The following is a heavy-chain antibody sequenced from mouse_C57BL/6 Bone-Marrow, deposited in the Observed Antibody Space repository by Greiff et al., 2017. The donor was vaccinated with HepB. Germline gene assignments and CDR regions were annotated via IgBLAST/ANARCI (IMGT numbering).Heavy chain of an antibody. CDR1: GYTFTSYG. Sequence: QVQLQPSGAELARPGASVKLSCKASGYTFTSYGISWVKQRTGQGLEWIGEIYPRSGNTYYNEKFKGKATLTADKSSSTAYMELRSLTSEDTAVYFCARWPFWGGGTTLTVSS. CDR3: ARWPF. J-gene: IGHJ2*01. CDR2: IYPRSGNT. V-gene: IGHV1-81*01.